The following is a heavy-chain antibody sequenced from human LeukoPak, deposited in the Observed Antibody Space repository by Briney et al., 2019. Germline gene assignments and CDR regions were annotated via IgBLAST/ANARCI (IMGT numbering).Heavy chain of an antibody. CDR2: INPSGGST. CDR1: GYTFTSYY. V-gene: IGHV1-46*01. CDR3: ARGSLLRFLEWPLDY. J-gene: IGHJ4*02. Sequence: ASVKVSCKASGYTFTSYYMHWVRQAPGQGLEWMGIINPSGGSTSYAQKFQGRVTMTRDTSTSTVYMELSSLRSEDTAVYYCARGSLLRFLEWPLDYWGQGTLVTVSS. D-gene: IGHD3-3*01.